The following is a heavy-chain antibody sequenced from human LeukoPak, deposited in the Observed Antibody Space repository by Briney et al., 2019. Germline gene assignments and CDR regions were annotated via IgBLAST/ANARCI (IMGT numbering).Heavy chain of an antibody. V-gene: IGHV4-59*12. D-gene: IGHD3-10*01. CDR3: ARDRFGGWFDP. Sequence: SETLSLTCTVSGGSISSYYWSWIRQPPGKGLEWIGYIYYSGSTNCNPSLKSRVTISVDTSKNQFSLKLSSVTAADTAVYYCARDRFGGWFDPWGQGTLVTVSS. CDR2: IYYSGST. J-gene: IGHJ5*02. CDR1: GGSISSYY.